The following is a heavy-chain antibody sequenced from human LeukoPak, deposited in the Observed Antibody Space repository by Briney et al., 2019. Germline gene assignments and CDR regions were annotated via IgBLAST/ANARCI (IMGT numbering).Heavy chain of an antibody. D-gene: IGHD2-15*01. Sequence: GGSLRLSCAASGFTFSSYSMNWVRQAPGKGLEWVGHIRSKADGGTPDYIAPVKGRFTITRDNSKDTLYLQMNSLNTEDTAMYYCTTRSPARYCSDGACYSSADYWGQGTLVTVSS. V-gene: IGHV3-15*07. CDR1: GFTFSSYS. J-gene: IGHJ4*02. CDR3: TTRSPARYCSDGACYSSADY. CDR2: IRSKADGGTP.